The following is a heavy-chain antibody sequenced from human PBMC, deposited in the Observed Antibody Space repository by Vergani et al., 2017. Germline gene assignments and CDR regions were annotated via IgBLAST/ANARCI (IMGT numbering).Heavy chain of an antibody. J-gene: IGHJ3*02. CDR1: GYSISRGYY. V-gene: IGHV4-38-2*02. CDR2: VFHSGSA. D-gene: IGHD3-16*01. CDR3: ARQFWVSQGVGAFET. Sequence: QVQLQESGPGLVKPSETLSLPCSVSGYSISRGYYWGWIRQPPGKGLEWIATVFHSGSAYYNPSLRRRVTISVETSKNQFSLRLTTLTAADTAVYYCARQFWVSQGVGAFETWGRGTEVSDSS.